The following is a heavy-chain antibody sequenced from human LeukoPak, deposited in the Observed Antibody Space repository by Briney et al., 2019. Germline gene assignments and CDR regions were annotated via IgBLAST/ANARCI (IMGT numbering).Heavy chain of an antibody. CDR3: ARHATSGSGTYPLDY. J-gene: IGHJ4*02. V-gene: IGHV4-59*08. CDR2: IYYSGST. CDR1: GGSISSYY. Sequence: SETLSLTCTVSGGSISSYYWSWIRQPPGKGLEGIGYIYYSGSTNYNPSLKSRVTISVDMSKNQFSLKLTSVTAADTAVYYCARHATSGSGTYPLDYWGQGTLVTVSS. D-gene: IGHD3-10*01.